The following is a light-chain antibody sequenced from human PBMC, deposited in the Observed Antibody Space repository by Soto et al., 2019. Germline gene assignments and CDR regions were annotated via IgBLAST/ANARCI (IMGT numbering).Light chain of an antibody. CDR3: QQYSSSPPFT. J-gene: IGKJ3*01. CDR1: QSVSSSY. V-gene: IGKV3-20*01. Sequence: EVVMTQSPGTLSLSPGERATLSCRASQSVSSSYLAWYQQKPGQAPRLLIYGASNRATGLPDRFSGSGSGTEFTLTISRLEPEDFAVYYCQQYSSSPPFTFGHGTKVDIK. CDR2: GAS.